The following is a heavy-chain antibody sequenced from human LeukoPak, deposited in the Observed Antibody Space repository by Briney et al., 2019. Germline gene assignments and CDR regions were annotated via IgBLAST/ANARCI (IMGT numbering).Heavy chain of an antibody. Sequence: GASVKVSCKASGYTFTSYYMHWARQAPGQGLEWMGIINPSGGSTSYAQKFQGRVTMTRDMSTSTVYMELSSLRSEDTAVYYCARASGTQYSSSWTEYYYYYMDVWGKGTTVTVSS. D-gene: IGHD6-13*01. V-gene: IGHV1-46*01. CDR1: GYTFTSYY. CDR2: INPSGGST. J-gene: IGHJ6*03. CDR3: ARASGTQYSSSWTEYYYYYMDV.